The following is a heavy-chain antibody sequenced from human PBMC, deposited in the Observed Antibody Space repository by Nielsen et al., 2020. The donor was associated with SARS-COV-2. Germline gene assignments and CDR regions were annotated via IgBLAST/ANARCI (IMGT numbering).Heavy chain of an antibody. CDR3: AKVPHYYDDSAYYSD. V-gene: IGHV3-23*01. D-gene: IGHD3-22*01. Sequence: GGSLRLSCAASGFTFSSLWMTWVRQAPGKGLEWVSSISTSGGGTYYADSVKGRFTISRDNSKNTLFLHMNSLRAEDTAVYYCAKVPHYYDDSAYYSDWGQGTLVTVSS. J-gene: IGHJ4*02. CDR1: GFTFSSLW. CDR2: ISTSGGGT.